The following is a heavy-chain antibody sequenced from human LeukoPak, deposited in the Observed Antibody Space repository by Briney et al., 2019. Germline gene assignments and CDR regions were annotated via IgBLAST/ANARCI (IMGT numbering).Heavy chain of an antibody. J-gene: IGHJ4*02. D-gene: IGHD5-18*01. CDR2: ISYDGSNK. V-gene: IGHV3-30*18. CDR1: GFTFSSHG. CDR3: AKDSGGYTYVFDY. Sequence: GGSLRLSCAASGFTFSSHGMHWVRQAPGKGLEWVAVISYDGSNKYYADSVKGRFTISRDNSKNTLYLQMSSLRAEDTAVYYCAKDSGGYTYVFDYWGQGTLVTVSS.